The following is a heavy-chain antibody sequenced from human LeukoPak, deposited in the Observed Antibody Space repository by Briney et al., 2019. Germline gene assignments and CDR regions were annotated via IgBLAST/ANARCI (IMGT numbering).Heavy chain of an antibody. D-gene: IGHD6-19*01. J-gene: IGHJ5*02. CDR3: AREPSYSSGWYRGNWFDP. Sequence: ASVKVSCKASGGTFSSYAINWVRQAPGQGLEWMGGIIPIFGTANYAQKFQGRVTITADESTSTAYMELSSLRSEDTAVYYCAREPSYSSGWYRGNWFDPWGQGTLVTVSS. V-gene: IGHV1-69*13. CDR2: IIPIFGTA. CDR1: GGTFSSYA.